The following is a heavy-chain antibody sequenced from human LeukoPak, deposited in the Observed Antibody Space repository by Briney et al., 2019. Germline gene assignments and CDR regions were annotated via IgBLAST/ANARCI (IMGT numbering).Heavy chain of an antibody. V-gene: IGHV4-59*01. J-gene: IGHJ5*02. CDR2: IYYSGST. CDR3: ASGGVVQGVNWFDP. Sequence: SETLSPTCTVSGGSISSYYWSWIRQPPGKGLEWIGYIYYSGSTNYNPSLKSRVTISVDTSKNQFSLKLSSVTAADTAVYYCASGGVVQGVNWFDPWGQGTLVTVSS. D-gene: IGHD3-10*01. CDR1: GGSISSYY.